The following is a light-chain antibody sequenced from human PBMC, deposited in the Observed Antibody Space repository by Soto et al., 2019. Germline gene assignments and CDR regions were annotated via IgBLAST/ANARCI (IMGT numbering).Light chain of an antibody. J-gene: IGLJ1*01. CDR3: SSDITSSTRQVV. CDR1: SSDVGGYNY. CDR2: DVT. V-gene: IGLV2-14*01. Sequence: QSALTQPASVSGSPGQSITISCTGTSSDVGGYNYVSWYQQHPGKAPRFVIYDVTNRPSGVSNRFSGSKSGNTASLTISGLQAEDEAGYSCSSDITSSTRQVVFGTGTK.